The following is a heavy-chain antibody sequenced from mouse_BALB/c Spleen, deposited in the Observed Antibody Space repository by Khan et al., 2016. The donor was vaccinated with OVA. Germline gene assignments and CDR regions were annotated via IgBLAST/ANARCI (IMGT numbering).Heavy chain of an antibody. Sequence: QLEESGPGLVKPSQSLSLTCTVTGYSITSDYAWYWIRQFPGNKLEWMGYISYSGSTSYHSSLKRRITTTRDTSKDLVFLQLKSVASEDTATYYCASGLGRYYALDYWGQGTSVTVSS. CDR3: ASGLGRYYALDY. CDR1: GYSITSDYA. V-gene: IGHV3-2*02. CDR2: ISYSGST. D-gene: IGHD4-1*01. J-gene: IGHJ4*01.